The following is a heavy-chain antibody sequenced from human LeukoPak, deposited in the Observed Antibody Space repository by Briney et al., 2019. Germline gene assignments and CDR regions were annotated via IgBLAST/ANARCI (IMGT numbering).Heavy chain of an antibody. CDR2: IKEDGTET. D-gene: IGHD5-24*01. J-gene: IGHJ4*02. Sequence: GGSLRLSCAASGFSFSSYWMSWVRLAPGKGLEWVANIKEDGTETYYVDSVKGRFTISRDNAKNSLYLQMNSLRVEDTAVYYCAKEGRSLQTYWGQGTLVTVSS. CDR1: GFSFSSYW. CDR3: AKEGRSLQTY. V-gene: IGHV3-7*03.